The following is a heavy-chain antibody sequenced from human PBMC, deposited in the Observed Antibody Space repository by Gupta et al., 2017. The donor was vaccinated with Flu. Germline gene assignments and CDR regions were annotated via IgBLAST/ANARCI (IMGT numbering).Heavy chain of an antibody. CDR2: SNKDGSRT. CDR1: GVSFSTYG. D-gene: IGHD4-17*01. CDR3: VRDLRGKDDD. Sequence: GVSFSTYGMRGVRQVPGKGLVRVSRSNKDGSRTDKADSVKGRFTISRDNAKNTLYLQMNSLRAEDTAVYYCVRDLRGKDDDWGQGALVTVSS. V-gene: IGHV3-74*01. J-gene: IGHJ4*02.